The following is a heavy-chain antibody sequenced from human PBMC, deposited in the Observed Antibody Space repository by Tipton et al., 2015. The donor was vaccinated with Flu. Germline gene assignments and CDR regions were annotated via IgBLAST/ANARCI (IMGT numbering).Heavy chain of an antibody. CDR1: GDSISSDYQ. Sequence: TLSLTCAVSGDSISSDYQWGWIRQFPGKGLEWVGTVSRGGSTIYNPSLKSRVTISIDRSKNQFSLQVRSVTAADTAVYYCARDPSLGMPEYFDHWGQGILVTASS. CDR3: ARDPSLGMPEYFDH. J-gene: IGHJ4*02. CDR2: VSRGGST. D-gene: IGHD2-2*01. V-gene: IGHV4-38-2*02.